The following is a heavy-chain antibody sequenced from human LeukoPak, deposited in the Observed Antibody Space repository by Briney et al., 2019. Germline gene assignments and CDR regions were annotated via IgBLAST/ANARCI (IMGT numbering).Heavy chain of an antibody. V-gene: IGHV4-34*01. CDR2: INHSGST. Sequence: PSETLSLTCDVYGGSFSGYYWSWIRQPPGKGLEWIGEINHSGSTNYNPSLKSRVTISVDTSKNQFSLKLSSVTAADTAVYYCARGRPIWSGYYMVLPIDYWGQGTLVTVSS. J-gene: IGHJ4*02. D-gene: IGHD3-3*01. CDR1: GGSFSGYY. CDR3: ARGRPIWSGYYMVLPIDY.